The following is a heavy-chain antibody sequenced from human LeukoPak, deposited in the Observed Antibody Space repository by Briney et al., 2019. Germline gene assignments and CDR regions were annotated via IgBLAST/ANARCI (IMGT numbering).Heavy chain of an antibody. Sequence: GWSLRLSCAASGFTGSSNYMSWVRQAPGKGLEWVSIISGGGGTYYADSVKDRFTISRDNSKSTLYLQMKSLRVEDTAVYYCASRDKGYYYGLDVWGQGTTVTVAS. V-gene: IGHV3-66*01. CDR1: GFTGSSNY. CDR3: ASRDKGYYYGLDV. CDR2: ISGGGGT. J-gene: IGHJ6*02. D-gene: IGHD5-24*01.